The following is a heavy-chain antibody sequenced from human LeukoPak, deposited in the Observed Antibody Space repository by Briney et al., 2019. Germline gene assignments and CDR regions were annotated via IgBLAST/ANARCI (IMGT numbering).Heavy chain of an antibody. V-gene: IGHV3-48*03. D-gene: IGHD3-16*02. Sequence: GGSLRRSCAASGFTFSNYEMHWVRQAPGKGLEWVSYISSSGSTIYHTDSVKGRFTVSRDNAKNSLYLQMNSLRAEDTAIYYCAREGPLPHYRGQGTLVTVSS. CDR2: ISSSGSTI. CDR1: GFTFSNYE. J-gene: IGHJ4*02. CDR3: AREGPLPHY.